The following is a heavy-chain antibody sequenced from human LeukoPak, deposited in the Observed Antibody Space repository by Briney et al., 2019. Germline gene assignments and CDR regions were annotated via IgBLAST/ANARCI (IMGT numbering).Heavy chain of an antibody. CDR3: VREDCSGGSCYSSEHPGNLDY. J-gene: IGHJ4*02. CDR2: ISYDGSNK. V-gene: IGHV3-30-3*01. CDR1: GFTFSSYA. Sequence: QPGRSLRLSCAASGFTFSSYAMHWVRQAPGKGLEWVAVISYDGSNKYYADSVKGRFTISRDNAKNSLYLQMHSLRAEDTAVYYCVREDCSGGSCYSSEHPGNLDYWGQGTLVTVSS. D-gene: IGHD2-15*01.